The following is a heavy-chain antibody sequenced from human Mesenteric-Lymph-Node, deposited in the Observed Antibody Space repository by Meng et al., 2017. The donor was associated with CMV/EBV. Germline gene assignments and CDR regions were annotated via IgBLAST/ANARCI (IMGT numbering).Heavy chain of an antibody. J-gene: IGHJ6*02. CDR3: AREVVRPNFYYSGMDV. Sequence: SETLSLTCTVSGGSVTRGSYDWGRLRQTRGSGREWTGNIYLSGSTYYSPSLKRRVTISLDTSKDQFSLHLTSVTAADTAVYYCAREVVRPNFYYSGMDVWGQGTTVTVSS. V-gene: IGHV4-39*07. CDR1: GGSVTRGSYD. CDR2: IYLSGST. D-gene: IGHD2-8*01.